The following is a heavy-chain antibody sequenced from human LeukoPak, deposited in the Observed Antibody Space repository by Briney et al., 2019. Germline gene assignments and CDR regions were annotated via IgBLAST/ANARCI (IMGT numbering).Heavy chain of an antibody. V-gene: IGHV3-23*01. CDR2: ISGSGGST. Sequence: PGGSLRLSCAASGFTFSSYAMSWVRQAPGKGLEWVSAISGSGGSTYYADSVKGRFTISRDNSKDTLYLQMNSLRSEDTAVYYCARGAIEMATIAFDYWGQGTLVTVSS. CDR3: ARGAIEMATIAFDY. CDR1: GFTFSSYA. D-gene: IGHD5-24*01. J-gene: IGHJ4*02.